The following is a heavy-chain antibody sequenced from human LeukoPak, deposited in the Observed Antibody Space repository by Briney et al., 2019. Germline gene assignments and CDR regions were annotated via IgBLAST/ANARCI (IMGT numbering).Heavy chain of an antibody. CDR3: ARDLADY. Sequence: GGSLRLSCAASGFTFSNYWMSWVRQAPEKGLEWVAHIKEDGSEKYYVDSVKGRFTISRDNAKNSVYLQMNSLRAEDTAVYYCARDLADYWGQGTLVTVSS. CDR2: IKEDGSEK. CDR1: GFTFSNYW. V-gene: IGHV3-7*01. J-gene: IGHJ4*02.